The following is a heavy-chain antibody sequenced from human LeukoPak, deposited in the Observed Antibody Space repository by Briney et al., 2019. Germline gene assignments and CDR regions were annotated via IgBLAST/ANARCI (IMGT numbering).Heavy chain of an antibody. J-gene: IGHJ4*02. Sequence: SVKVSCKASGGAFSSYAISWVRQAPGQGLEWMGRIIPIFGTANYAQKFQGRVTITTDESTSTAYMELSSLRSEDTAVYYCAIHSSSWDYYFDYWGQGTLVTVSS. CDR3: AIHSSSWDYYFDY. CDR1: GGAFSSYA. D-gene: IGHD6-13*01. V-gene: IGHV1-69*05. CDR2: IIPIFGTA.